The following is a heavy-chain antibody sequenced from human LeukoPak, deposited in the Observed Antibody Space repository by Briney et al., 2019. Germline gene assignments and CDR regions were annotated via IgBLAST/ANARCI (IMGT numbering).Heavy chain of an antibody. Sequence: ASVKVSCKASGYTFTSYYMHWVRQAPGQGLEWMGRIIPILGIANYAQKFQGRVTITADKSTSTAYMELSSLRSEDTAVYYCAREDTAAGTVYWGQGTLVTVSS. CDR2: IIPILGIA. CDR1: GYTFTSYY. CDR3: AREDTAAGTVY. V-gene: IGHV1-69*04. J-gene: IGHJ4*02. D-gene: IGHD6-13*01.